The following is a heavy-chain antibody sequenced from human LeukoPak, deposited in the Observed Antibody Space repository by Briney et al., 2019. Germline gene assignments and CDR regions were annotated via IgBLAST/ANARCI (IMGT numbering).Heavy chain of an antibody. J-gene: IGHJ4*02. CDR3: ARDYYGSGTYYKDY. D-gene: IGHD3-10*01. CDR2: INGNSGGT. CDR1: GYTFSGYY. V-gene: IGHV1-2*02. Sequence: ASVKVSCKASGYTFSGYYMHWVRQAPGQGLEWMGWINGNSGGTNYAQRFQGRVTMTRDTSISTAYMELSRLTSDDTAVYYCARDYYGSGTYYKDYWGRGTLVTVSS.